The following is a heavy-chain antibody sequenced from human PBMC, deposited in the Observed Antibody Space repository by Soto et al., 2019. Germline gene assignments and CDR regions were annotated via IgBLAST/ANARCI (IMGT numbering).Heavy chain of an antibody. D-gene: IGHD1-26*01. V-gene: IGHV4-59*08. J-gene: IGHJ2*01. CDR2: IHYNGST. Sequence: SETLSLTCTVSGDSFSTYSWSWVLQSPEKGLEWIGFIHYNGSTNYNPSLKSRVTILLDTSKSQLSLRLSSVTAADTAVYYCARGGSLYWYFDLWGRGTLVTVSS. CDR1: GDSFSTYS. CDR3: ARGGSLYWYFDL.